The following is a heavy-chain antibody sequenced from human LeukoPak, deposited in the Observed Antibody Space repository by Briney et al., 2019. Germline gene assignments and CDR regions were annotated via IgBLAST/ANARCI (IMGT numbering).Heavy chain of an antibody. V-gene: IGHV1-24*01. Sequence: ASVKVSCKVFGYLFTELSLHWVRQVPGKGPEWMGGFDAEDGETIYAQKFQGRVTMTEDTSTDTAYMELSSLRSEDTAVYYCATAPFDAFDIWGQGTMVTVSS. CDR3: ATAPFDAFDI. J-gene: IGHJ3*02. CDR1: GYLFTELS. CDR2: FDAEDGET.